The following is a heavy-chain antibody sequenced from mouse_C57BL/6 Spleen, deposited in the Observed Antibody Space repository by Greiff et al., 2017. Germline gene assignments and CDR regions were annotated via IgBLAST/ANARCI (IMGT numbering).Heavy chain of an antibody. CDR1: GYAFSSYW. V-gene: IGHV1-80*01. CDR3: ARDDYDGGYAIDY. Sequence: QVQLQQSGAELVKPGASVKISCKASGYAFSSYWMNWVKQRPGKGLEWIGQIYPGDGDTNYNGKFKGKATLTADKSSSTAYMQLSSLTSEDSAVYFCARDDYDGGYAIDYWGQGTSVTVSS. D-gene: IGHD2-4*01. CDR2: IYPGDGDT. J-gene: IGHJ4*01.